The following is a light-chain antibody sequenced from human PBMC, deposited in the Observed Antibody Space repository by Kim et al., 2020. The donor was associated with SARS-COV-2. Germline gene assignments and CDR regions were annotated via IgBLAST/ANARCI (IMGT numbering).Light chain of an antibody. CDR1: HNVGNW. J-gene: IGKJ1*01. CDR3: QQYETYRT. CDR2: KAS. V-gene: IGKV1-5*03. Sequence: SASIGDRVTITCRASHNVGNWLAWYQQKPGKAPKLLIYKASSLESGVTSRFSGSGSGTEFTLTISSLQPDDFATYYCQQYETYRTFGQGTKVDIK.